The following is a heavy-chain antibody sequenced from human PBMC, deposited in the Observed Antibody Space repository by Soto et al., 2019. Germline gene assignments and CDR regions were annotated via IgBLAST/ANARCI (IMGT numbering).Heavy chain of an antibody. CDR1: GYSFTSYW. J-gene: IGHJ6*02. D-gene: IGHD6-6*01. V-gene: IGHV5-51*01. Sequence: GESLKISCKGSGYSFTSYWIGWVRQMPGKGLEWMGIIYPGDSDTRYSPSFQGQVTISADKSISTAYLQWSSLKASDTAMYYCARGEYSSSSNYYYGMDVWGQGTTVTVSS. CDR3: ARGEYSSSSNYYYGMDV. CDR2: IYPGDSDT.